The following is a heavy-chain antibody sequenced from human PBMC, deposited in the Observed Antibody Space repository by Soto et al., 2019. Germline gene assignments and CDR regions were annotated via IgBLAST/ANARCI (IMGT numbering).Heavy chain of an antibody. CDR2: ISSSSSTI. CDR1: GFTFSSYS. Sequence: GSLRLSCAASGFTFSSYSMNWVRQAPGKGLEWVSYISSSSSTIYYADSVKGRFTISRDNAKNSLYLQMNSLRDEDTAVYYCARAIGGVEGELPSDYWGQGTLVNVSS. CDR3: ARAIGGVEGELPSDY. J-gene: IGHJ4*02. V-gene: IGHV3-48*02. D-gene: IGHD2-15*01.